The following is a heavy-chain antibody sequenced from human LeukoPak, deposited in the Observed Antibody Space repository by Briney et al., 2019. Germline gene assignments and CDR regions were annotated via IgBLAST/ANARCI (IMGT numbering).Heavy chain of an antibody. D-gene: IGHD6-13*01. CDR2: ISYDGSNK. Sequence: GGSLRLSCAASGFTFSSYAMHWVRQAPGKGLEWVAIISYDGSNKYYADSVKGRFTISRDNSKNTLYLQMNSLRTKDTAVYFCAREGSSSSFDYWGQGTLVTVSS. CDR1: GFTFSSYA. CDR3: AREGSSSSFDY. J-gene: IGHJ4*02. V-gene: IGHV3-30-3*01.